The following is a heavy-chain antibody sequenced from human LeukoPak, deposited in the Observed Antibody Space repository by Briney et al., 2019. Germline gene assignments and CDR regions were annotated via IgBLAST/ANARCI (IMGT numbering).Heavy chain of an antibody. CDR2: IYHSGST. J-gene: IGHJ3*02. CDR1: GYSISSGYY. D-gene: IGHD3-16*02. V-gene: IGHV4-38-2*02. CDR3: ARVRYDYVWGSYLLFAFDI. Sequence: SEALSLTCTVSGYSISSGYYWGWIRQPPGKGLEWIGSIYHSGSTYYNPSLKSRVTISVDTSKNQFSLKLSSVTAADTAVYYCARVRYDYVWGSYLLFAFDIWGQGTMVTVSS.